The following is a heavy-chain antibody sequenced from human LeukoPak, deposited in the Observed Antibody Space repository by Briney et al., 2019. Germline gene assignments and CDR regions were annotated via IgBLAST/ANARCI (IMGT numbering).Heavy chain of an antibody. Sequence: PGGSLRLSCAASGFTFSSYGMNWVRQAPGKGLEWVAVIWYDGSNKYYADSVKGRFTISRDNSKNTLYLQMNSLRAEDTAVYYCARMGAVVVPAAPSDYYFDYWGQGTLVTVSS. CDR1: GFTFSSYG. J-gene: IGHJ4*02. D-gene: IGHD2-2*01. V-gene: IGHV3-33*01. CDR3: ARMGAVVVPAAPSDYYFDY. CDR2: IWYDGSNK.